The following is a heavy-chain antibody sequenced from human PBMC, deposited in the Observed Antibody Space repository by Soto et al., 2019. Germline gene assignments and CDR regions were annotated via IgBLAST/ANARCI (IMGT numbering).Heavy chain of an antibody. CDR1: GYSISSSNW. V-gene: IGHV4-28*01. D-gene: IGHD1-26*01. Sequence: QVQLQESGPGLVKPSDTLSLTCAVSGYSISSSNWWGCIRHPPGKGLEWIGDIYYSGTTYYNPSLKSRVTMSVDTDKHQFSLKLNSVTAVDKAVYYCARREIQGPIDYWGQGTLVTVSS. CDR3: ARREIQGPIDY. J-gene: IGHJ4*02. CDR2: IYYSGTT.